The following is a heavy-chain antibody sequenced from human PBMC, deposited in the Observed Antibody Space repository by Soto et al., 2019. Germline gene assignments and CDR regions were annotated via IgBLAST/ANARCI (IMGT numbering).Heavy chain of an antibody. J-gene: IGHJ5*02. CDR2: IHNGGST. Sequence: SETLSLTCTVSGGSISDHYYMWIRQSPGKGLEYIGYIHNGGSTNYNPSLKSRVIISVDTSKNQFSLKLTSVTAADTAVYYCARVIAVAGMDWFDPWGQGTLVTVSS. CDR1: GGSISDHY. D-gene: IGHD6-19*01. CDR3: ARVIAVAGMDWFDP. V-gene: IGHV4-59*11.